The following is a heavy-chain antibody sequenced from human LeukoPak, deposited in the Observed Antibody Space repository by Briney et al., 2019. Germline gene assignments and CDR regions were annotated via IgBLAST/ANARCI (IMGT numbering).Heavy chain of an antibody. CDR2: ISGSGGRT. CDR3: AKDRGGDIWSFEL. V-gene: IGHV3-23*01. Sequence: GGSLRLSCAGSGFTFSGYAMSWVRQAPGKGLEWVSAISGSGGRTNHADSVKGRFTISRDNSKNTLFLQLNSLRADDTAVYYCAKDRGGDIWSFELWGRGTLVTVSS. CDR1: GFTFSGYA. J-gene: IGHJ2*01. D-gene: IGHD2-15*01.